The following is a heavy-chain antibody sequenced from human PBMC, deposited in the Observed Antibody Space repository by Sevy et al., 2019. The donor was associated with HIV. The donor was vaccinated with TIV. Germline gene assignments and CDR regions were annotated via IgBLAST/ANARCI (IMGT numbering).Heavy chain of an antibody. V-gene: IGHV3-15*01. J-gene: IGHJ6*03. D-gene: IGHD6-19*01. Sequence: GGSLRLSCAASGFTFSNAWMSWVRQAPGKGLEWVGRIKSKTDGGTTDYAAPVKGRFTISRDDSKNTLYLQMNSLKTVDTAVYYCTTVISSGWYGGYYYYYMDFWGKGTTVTVSS. CDR3: TTVISSGWYGGYYYYYMDF. CDR2: IKSKTDGGTT. CDR1: GFTFSNAW.